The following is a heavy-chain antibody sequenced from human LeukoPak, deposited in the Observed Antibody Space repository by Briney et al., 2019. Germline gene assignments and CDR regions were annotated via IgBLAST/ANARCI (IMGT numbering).Heavy chain of an antibody. J-gene: IGHJ5*02. CDR3: ARGPTYYYDSSGYYYVGFDP. D-gene: IGHD3-22*01. V-gene: IGHV1-3*01. CDR2: INAGNGNT. Sequence: ASVKVSCKASGYTFTSYAMHWVRQAPGQRLEWMGWINAGNGNTKYSQKFQGRVTITRDTSASTAYMELSSLRSEDTAVYYCARGPTYYYDSSGYYYVGFDPWGQGTLVTVSS. CDR1: GYTFTSYA.